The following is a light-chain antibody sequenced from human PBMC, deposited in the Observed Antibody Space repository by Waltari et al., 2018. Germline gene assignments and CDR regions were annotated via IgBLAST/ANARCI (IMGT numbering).Light chain of an antibody. J-gene: IGKJ1*01. Sequence: EMVMTQSPATLSVSPGERATLSCRASQSVSSDLAWYQQKSGQAPRLPIYAAPNRATGIPARFNGGGSGTEFTLTISSLQSGDSAVYYCQQYNNWPLTFGQGTKVEIK. CDR3: QQYNNWPLT. CDR1: QSVSSD. V-gene: IGKV3-15*01. CDR2: AAP.